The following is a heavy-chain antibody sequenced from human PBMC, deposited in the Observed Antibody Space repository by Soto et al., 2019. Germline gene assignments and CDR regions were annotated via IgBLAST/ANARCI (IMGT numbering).Heavy chain of an antibody. D-gene: IGHD4-17*01. Sequence: ASVKVSCKASGYTFTSYDINWVRQATGQGLEYLGWMNPNSGNTAYVQKFQGRVTMTWDTSIPTAYMELSSLRSEDTAVYFCARGIKYGAYSGWFDPWGQGTLVTVS. CDR1: GYTFTSYD. CDR2: MNPNSGNT. J-gene: IGHJ5*02. V-gene: IGHV1-8*01. CDR3: ARGIKYGAYSGWFDP.